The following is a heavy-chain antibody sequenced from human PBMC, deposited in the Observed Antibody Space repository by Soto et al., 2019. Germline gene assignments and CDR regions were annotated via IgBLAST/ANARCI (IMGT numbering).Heavy chain of an antibody. D-gene: IGHD5-12*01. J-gene: IGHJ5*02. V-gene: IGHV4-31*03. CDR2: LNDRGTT. Sequence: QVQLQESGPGLVKPSQTLSLTCSVSGASIASCGHYWTWLRPHPGQGLEWVGHLNDRGTTHYHPSRRRRVTSVMDTSKSHVALDRAAGTGADAAVSGGAREALGGGYTSGGFDPWGQGHLGTVSS. CDR1: GASIASCGHY. CDR3: AREALGGGYTSGGFDP.